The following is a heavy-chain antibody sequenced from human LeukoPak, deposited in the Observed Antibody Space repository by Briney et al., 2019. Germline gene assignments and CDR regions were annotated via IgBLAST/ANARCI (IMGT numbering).Heavy chain of an antibody. Sequence: GGSLRLSCAASGFTFSTYNMNWVRQAPGKGLEWVSSISSSSTYIDYADSMKGRFTISRDNAKNSLYLQMNSLRAEDTAVYYCARFITGPYYFDYWGQGTLVTVSS. V-gene: IGHV3-21*01. CDR3: ARFITGPYYFDY. CDR2: ISSSSTYI. D-gene: IGHD3-22*01. CDR1: GFTFSTYN. J-gene: IGHJ4*02.